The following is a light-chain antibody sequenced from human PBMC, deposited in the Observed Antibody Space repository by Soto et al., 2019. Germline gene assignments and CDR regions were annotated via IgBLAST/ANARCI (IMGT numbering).Light chain of an antibody. V-gene: IGKV1-5*03. CDR3: QRYNDYQYI. Sequence: DIQMTQSPSTLSASVGDRVTITCRASQSITTWLALYQQKPGKAPKLLIYKATNLQSGVPSRFSGSGSGTEFSLTIISLQPDDFATYYCQRYNDYQYIFGQGTRLEIK. CDR1: QSITTW. J-gene: IGKJ2*01. CDR2: KAT.